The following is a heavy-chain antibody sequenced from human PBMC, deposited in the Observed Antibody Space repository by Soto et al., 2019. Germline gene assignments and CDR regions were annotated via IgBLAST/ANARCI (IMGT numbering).Heavy chain of an antibody. CDR1: GGTFSNDI. D-gene: IGHD5-12*01. CDR2: IIPLLDIA. J-gene: IGHJ4*02. CDR3: VRDSPSGSTYSGYDGIDY. Sequence: QVQLVQSGAEVKKPGSSVKVSCKASGGTFSNDIITWVRQAPGQGLEWMGRIIPLLDIANYAQKFQGRVTITADKSTSTGYMELNSLRSEDTAVYYCVRDSPSGSTYSGYDGIDYWGQGTLVTVSS. V-gene: IGHV1-69*08.